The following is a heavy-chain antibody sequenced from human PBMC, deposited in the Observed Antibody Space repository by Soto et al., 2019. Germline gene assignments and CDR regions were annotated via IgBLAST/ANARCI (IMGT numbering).Heavy chain of an antibody. V-gene: IGHV3-30*18. Sequence: GGSLRLSCAASGFTFSSYGMHWFRQAPGKGLEWVAVISYDGSNKYYADSVKGRFTISRDNSKNTLYLQMNSLRAEDTAVYYCAKVRSSGYYNHYFDYWGQGTLVTVSS. CDR2: ISYDGSNK. CDR3: AKVRSSGYYNHYFDY. CDR1: GFTFSSYG. D-gene: IGHD3-22*01. J-gene: IGHJ4*02.